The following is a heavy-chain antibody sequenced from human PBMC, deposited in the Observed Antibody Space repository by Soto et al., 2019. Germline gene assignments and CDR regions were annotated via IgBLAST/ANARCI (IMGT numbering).Heavy chain of an antibody. D-gene: IGHD3-22*01. CDR2: IIPIFGTA. J-gene: IGHJ5*02. V-gene: IGHV1-69*13. Sequence: ASVKVSCKASGCTFSSYAISWVRQAPGQGLEWMGGIIPIFGTANYAQKFQGRVTITADESTSTAYLELSSLRAEDTAVYYCARDHYYDSSGYGPNWFDPWGQGTLVTVS. CDR3: ARDHYYDSSGYGPNWFDP. CDR1: GCTFSSYA.